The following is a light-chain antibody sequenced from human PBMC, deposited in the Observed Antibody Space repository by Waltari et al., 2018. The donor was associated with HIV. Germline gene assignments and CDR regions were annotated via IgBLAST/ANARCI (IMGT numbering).Light chain of an antibody. CDR1: SSDVGGYNY. CDR2: EVS. J-gene: IGLJ1*01. V-gene: IGLV2-14*01. CDR3: SSYTSSTTYV. Sequence: GSPGQSITISCTGTSSDVGGYNYVSWYQQHPGKAPKLIIYEVSNRPSGVSNRFSGSKSGNTASLTISGLQADDEAHYYCSSYTSSTTYVFGTGTKVTVL.